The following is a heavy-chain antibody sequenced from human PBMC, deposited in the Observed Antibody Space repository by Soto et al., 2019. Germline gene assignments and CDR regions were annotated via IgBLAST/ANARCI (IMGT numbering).Heavy chain of an antibody. Sequence: QVTLKESGPVLVKPTETLTLTCSVSGFSLSNARMGVSWIRQPPGKALEWLAHIFSNGEKFYSSSLRTRLTITKDSSKSQVVLSMTNMDPVDTATYYCARMQDFGSSYGTVPLDVWGQGTMVTVSS. D-gene: IGHD3-3*01. CDR1: GFSLSNARMG. J-gene: IGHJ3*01. CDR2: IFSNGEK. CDR3: ARMQDFGSSYGTVPLDV. V-gene: IGHV2-26*01.